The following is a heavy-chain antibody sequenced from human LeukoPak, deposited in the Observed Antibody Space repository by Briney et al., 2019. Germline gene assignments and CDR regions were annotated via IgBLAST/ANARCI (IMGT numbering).Heavy chain of an antibody. V-gene: IGHV3-20*04. CDR2: IYWNGGGT. CDR3: ARHRILGSGWDDAFDI. J-gene: IGHJ3*02. D-gene: IGHD6-19*01. CDR1: GFTFSSYG. Sequence: GGSLRLSCAASGFTFSSYGMSWVRQAPGKGLEWVSGIYWNGGGTVYADSVKGRFTISRDNAKNSLYLQMNSLRAEDTALYYCARHRILGSGWDDAFDIWGQGTMVTVSS.